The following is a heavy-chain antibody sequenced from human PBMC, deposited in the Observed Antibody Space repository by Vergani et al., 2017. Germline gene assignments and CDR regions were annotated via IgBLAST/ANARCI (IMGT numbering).Heavy chain of an antibody. Sequence: QVQLVQSGAEVKKPGSSVTVSCKASGGTFSSYAISWVRQAPGQGLEWMGGIIPIFGTANYAQKFQGRVTITADESTSTAYMELSSLRSEDTAVYYCARSRVGRSGSYLQIDYWGQGTLVTVSS. V-gene: IGHV1-69*01. CDR2: IIPIFGTA. J-gene: IGHJ4*02. CDR1: GGTFSSYA. CDR3: ARSRVGRSGSYLQIDY. D-gene: IGHD1-26*01.